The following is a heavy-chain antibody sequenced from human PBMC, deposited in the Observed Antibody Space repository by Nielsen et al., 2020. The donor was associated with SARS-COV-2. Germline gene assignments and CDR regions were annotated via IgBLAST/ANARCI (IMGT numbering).Heavy chain of an antibody. Sequence: ASVKVSCKASGYSFTTYAIHWARQAHGQRLEWMGWINADNGNTRYSQKFQGRVTMTRDTSANTAYMELSSLSSEDTAVYYCARITPSSGWDYWGQGTLVTVSS. CDR3: ARITPSSGWDY. D-gene: IGHD6-19*01. J-gene: IGHJ4*02. V-gene: IGHV1-3*01. CDR1: GYSFTTYA. CDR2: INADNGNT.